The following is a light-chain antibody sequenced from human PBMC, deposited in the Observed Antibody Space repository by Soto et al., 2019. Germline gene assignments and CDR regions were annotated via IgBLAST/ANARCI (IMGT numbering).Light chain of an antibody. CDR3: QQANTFPPT. CDR2: AAS. Sequence: DIQMPQSPSTLSAPVGDRATIPWRASQDVGNWLAWYQHKPGKAPELLIYAASTLQSGVPSRFSSSGSGTHFTLTISSLHPEDLATYYCQQANTFPPTFGQGTKVDIK. J-gene: IGKJ1*01. CDR1: QDVGNW. V-gene: IGKV1-12*01.